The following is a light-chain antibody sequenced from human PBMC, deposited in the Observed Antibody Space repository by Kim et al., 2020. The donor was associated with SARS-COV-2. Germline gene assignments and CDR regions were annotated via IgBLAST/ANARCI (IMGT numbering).Light chain of an antibody. Sequence: QSVTISCTGPNNDVGGYNYVSWYQQHPGKAPKLMIYEFTKRPSGVPDRFSGSKSGSTASLTVSGLQAEDEADYYCSSYAGSNTPYVFGTGTKVTVL. CDR2: EFT. CDR3: SSYAGSNTPYV. V-gene: IGLV2-8*01. J-gene: IGLJ1*01. CDR1: NNDVGGYNY.